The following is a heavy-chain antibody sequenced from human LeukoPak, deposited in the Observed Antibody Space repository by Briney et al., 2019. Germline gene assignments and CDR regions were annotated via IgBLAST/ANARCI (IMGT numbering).Heavy chain of an antibody. CDR2: ISSGGGTI. CDR3: ARGRYSGGWYYFDY. CDR1: GFTFSSYE. J-gene: IGHJ4*02. V-gene: IGHV3-48*03. Sequence: GGSLRLSCAASGFTFSSYEMNWVRQAPGKGLEWISYISSGGGTIYYADSVKGRFTISRDNAKNSLYLQMNSLIAEDTAVYYCARGRYSGGWYYFDYWAQGALVTVSS. D-gene: IGHD6-19*01.